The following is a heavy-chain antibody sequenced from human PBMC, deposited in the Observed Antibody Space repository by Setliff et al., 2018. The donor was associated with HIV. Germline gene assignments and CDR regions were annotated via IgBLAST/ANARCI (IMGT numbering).Heavy chain of an antibody. V-gene: IGHV4-39*07. CDR3: ARGPVYSSTIDY. J-gene: IGHJ4*02. Sequence: PSETLSLTCTFSGGSIRSTTYSWGWIRQPPGKGLEWIGSIDYSRNTYYNPSLRSRVTISVDTSKRQFSLKLSSVTAADTAVFYCARGPVYSSTIDYWGQGTLVTVSS. CDR2: IDYSRNT. D-gene: IGHD6-13*01. CDR1: GGSIRSTTYS.